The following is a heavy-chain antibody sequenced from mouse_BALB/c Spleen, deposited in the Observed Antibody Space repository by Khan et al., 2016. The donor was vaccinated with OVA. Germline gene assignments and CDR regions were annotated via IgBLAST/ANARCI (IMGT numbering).Heavy chain of an antibody. V-gene: IGHV3-1*02. J-gene: IGHJ4*01. Sequence: QLEESGPDLVKPSQSLSLTCTVTGYSITSGYSWHWIRQFPGNKLEWMGYIHYSGSTNYNPSLKSRISITRYTSKNQFFLQLNSVTTEDTATYFCARSLVITTATGNAMDYWGQGTSVTVSS. CDR1: GYSITSGYS. CDR3: ARSLVITTATGNAMDY. D-gene: IGHD1-2*01. CDR2: IHYSGST.